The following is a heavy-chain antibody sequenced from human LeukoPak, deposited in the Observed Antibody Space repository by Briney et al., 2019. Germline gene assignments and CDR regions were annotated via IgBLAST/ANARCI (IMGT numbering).Heavy chain of an antibody. V-gene: IGHV3-48*01. Sequence: GSLRLSCAASGFTFSSYSMNWVRQAPGKGLEWVSYISSSSSTIYYADSVKGRFTISRDNAKNSLYLQMNSLRAEDTAVYYCARDRGVTSPYYYMDVWGKGTTVTVSS. D-gene: IGHD2-21*02. CDR1: GFTFSSYS. CDR3: ARDRGVTSPYYYMDV. J-gene: IGHJ6*03. CDR2: ISSSSSTI.